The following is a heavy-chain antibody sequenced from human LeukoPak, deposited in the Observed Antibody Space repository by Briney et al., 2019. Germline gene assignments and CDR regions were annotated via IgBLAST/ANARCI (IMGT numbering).Heavy chain of an antibody. V-gene: IGHV3-30*18. Sequence: GGSLRLSCAASGFTFSSYDMHWVRQAPGKGLEWVAVISYDGSNKYYADSVKGRFTISRDNSKNTLYLQMNSLRAEDTAVYYCAKRGRKGYSYGSDAFDIWGQGTMVTVSS. J-gene: IGHJ3*02. D-gene: IGHD5-18*01. CDR3: AKRGRKGYSYGSDAFDI. CDR1: GFTFSSYD. CDR2: ISYDGSNK.